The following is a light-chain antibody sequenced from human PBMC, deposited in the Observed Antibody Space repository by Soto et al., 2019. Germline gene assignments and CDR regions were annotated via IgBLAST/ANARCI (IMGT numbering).Light chain of an antibody. V-gene: IGLV1-44*01. Sequence: QSVLTQPPSASGTPGQRVTISCSGRTSNIGSNTVSWYQQLPGTAPKLLIYNNNQRPSGVPDRFSGSKSGTSASLAISGLQFEDEADYYCAAWDDSLNGRGVFGGGTKLTVL. CDR3: AAWDDSLNGRGV. CDR2: NNN. J-gene: IGLJ2*01. CDR1: TSNIGSNT.